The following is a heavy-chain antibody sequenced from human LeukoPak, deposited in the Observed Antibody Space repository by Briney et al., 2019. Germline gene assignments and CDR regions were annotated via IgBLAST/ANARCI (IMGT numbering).Heavy chain of an antibody. CDR2: INHSGST. Sequence: GSLRLSCAASGFTFSSYAMSWVRQPPGKGLEWIGEINHSGSTNYNPSLKSRVTISVDTSKNQFSLKLSSVTAADTAVYYCARGNLWDYRRYYYYMDVWGKGTTGTVSS. CDR1: GFTFSSYA. CDR3: ARGNLWDYRRYYYYMDV. D-gene: IGHD4-11*01. J-gene: IGHJ6*03. V-gene: IGHV4-34*01.